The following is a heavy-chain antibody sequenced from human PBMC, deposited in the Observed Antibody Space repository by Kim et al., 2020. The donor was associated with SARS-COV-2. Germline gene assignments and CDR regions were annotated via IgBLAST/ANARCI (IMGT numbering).Heavy chain of an antibody. Sequence: ASVKVSCKASGYTFTSYGISWVRQAPGQGLEWMGWISAYNGNTNYAQKLQGRVTMTTDTSTSTAYMELRSLRSDDTAVYYCARACSSTSCYGRDYWGQGTLVTVSS. J-gene: IGHJ4*02. CDR1: GYTFTSYG. V-gene: IGHV1-18*04. CDR3: ARACSSTSCYGRDY. CDR2: ISAYNGNT. D-gene: IGHD2-2*01.